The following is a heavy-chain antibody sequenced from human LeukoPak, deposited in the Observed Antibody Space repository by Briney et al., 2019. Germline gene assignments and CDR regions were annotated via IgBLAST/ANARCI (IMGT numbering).Heavy chain of an antibody. D-gene: IGHD6-19*01. Sequence: GGSLRLSCAASGFTFSTYWIHWVRQAPGKGLEWISYISNNGSTIYYADSVKGRFTISRENAKNSLYLQMNSLRAEDTAVYYCARARSRLDYYYYGMDVWGQGTTVTVSS. CDR2: ISNNGSTI. V-gene: IGHV3-48*03. J-gene: IGHJ6*02. CDR1: GFTFSTYW. CDR3: ARARSRLDYYYYGMDV.